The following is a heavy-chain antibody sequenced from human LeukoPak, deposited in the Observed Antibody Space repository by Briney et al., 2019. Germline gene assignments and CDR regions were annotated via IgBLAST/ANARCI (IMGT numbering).Heavy chain of an antibody. CDR2: ISSSSSYI. CDR1: GFTFSSYE. Sequence: GGSLRLSCAASGFTFSSYEMNWVRQAPGKGLEGVSSISSSSSYIYYADSVKGRFTISRDNAKNSLYLQMNSLRAEDTAVYYCAGANYDYGDFIDCWGQGTLVTVSS. D-gene: IGHD4-17*01. J-gene: IGHJ4*02. CDR3: AGANYDYGDFIDC. V-gene: IGHV3-21*01.